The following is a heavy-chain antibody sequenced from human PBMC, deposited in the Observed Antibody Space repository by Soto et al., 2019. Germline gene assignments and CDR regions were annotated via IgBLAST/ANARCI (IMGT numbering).Heavy chain of an antibody. CDR3: ARMGAAMVTYYYFDY. D-gene: IGHD5-18*01. J-gene: IGHJ4*02. CDR2: IYYSGST. Sequence: PSETLSLTCTVSGSSISSYYWSWIRQPPGKGLEWIGYIYYSGSTNYNPSLKSRVTISVDTSKNQFSLKLSSVTAADTAVYYCARMGAAMVTYYYFDYWGQGTLVTVSS. V-gene: IGHV4-59*01. CDR1: GSSISSYY.